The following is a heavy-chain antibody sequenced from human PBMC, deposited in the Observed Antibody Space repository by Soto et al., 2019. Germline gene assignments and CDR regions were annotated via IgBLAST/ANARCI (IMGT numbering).Heavy chain of an antibody. J-gene: IGHJ3*02. Sequence: PSETLCFTCTFSVGSISSGGYYWSWIRQHPGKGLEWIGYIYYSGSTYYNPSLKSRVTISVDTSKNQFSLKLSSVTAADTAVYYCARSDRDAFDIWGQGTMVTVSS. V-gene: IGHV4-31*03. CDR3: ARSDRDAFDI. CDR2: IYYSGST. CDR1: VGSISSGGYY.